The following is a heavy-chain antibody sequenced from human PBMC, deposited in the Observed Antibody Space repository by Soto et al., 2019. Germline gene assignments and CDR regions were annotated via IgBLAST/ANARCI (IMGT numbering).Heavy chain of an antibody. CDR1: GGSISSYY. D-gene: IGHD5-12*01. Sequence: LETLSLTCTVSGGSISSYYWSWIRQPPGKGLEWIGYIYYSGSTNYNPSLKSRVTISVDTSKNQFSLKLSSVTAADTAVYYCARSAKGGYLDYWGQGTLVTVSS. V-gene: IGHV4-59*01. CDR3: ARSAKGGYLDY. J-gene: IGHJ4*02. CDR2: IYYSGST.